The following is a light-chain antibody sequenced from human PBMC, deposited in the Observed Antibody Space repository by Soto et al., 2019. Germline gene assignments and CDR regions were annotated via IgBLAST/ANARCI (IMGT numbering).Light chain of an antibody. CDR1: NSDIGNYNI. CDR3: GSCAGSEVLV. V-gene: IGLV2-23*01. J-gene: IGLJ1*01. Sequence: SVLTQPASVSGSPGQSITISCTGSNSDIGNYNIVSWYQQHPDRAPQLIIYEATKRPSGVANRFSGSQSGHAASMPMCWLQAEDAGDYHCGSCAGSEVLVFGTKTQITV. CDR2: EAT.